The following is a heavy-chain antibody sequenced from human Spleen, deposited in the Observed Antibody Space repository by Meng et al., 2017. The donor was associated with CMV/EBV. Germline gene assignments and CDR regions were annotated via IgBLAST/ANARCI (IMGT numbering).Heavy chain of an antibody. V-gene: IGHV1-2*02. CDR1: GYTFTGYY. Sequence: SGYTFTGYYMHWVRQAPGQGLEWVGWINPNSGGTNYAQKFQGRVTMTRDTSISTAYMELSRLRSDDTAVYYCARAYDSSGYYNWFDPWGQGTLVTVSS. CDR2: INPNSGGT. J-gene: IGHJ5*02. CDR3: ARAYDSSGYYNWFDP. D-gene: IGHD3-22*01.